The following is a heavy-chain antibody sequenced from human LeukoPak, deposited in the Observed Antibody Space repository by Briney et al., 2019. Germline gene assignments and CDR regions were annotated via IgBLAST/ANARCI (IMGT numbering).Heavy chain of an antibody. CDR2: IYYSGST. D-gene: IGHD3-3*01. Sequence: SETLSLTCTVSGGSISSGGYYWSWIRQHPGKGLEWIGYIYYSGSTNYNPSLKSRVTISVDTSKNQFSLKLSSVTAADTAVYYCARGPLARYYDFWSGYHKPYYFDYWGQGTLVTVSS. V-gene: IGHV4-31*03. CDR1: GGSISSGGYY. CDR3: ARGPLARYYDFWSGYHKPYYFDY. J-gene: IGHJ4*02.